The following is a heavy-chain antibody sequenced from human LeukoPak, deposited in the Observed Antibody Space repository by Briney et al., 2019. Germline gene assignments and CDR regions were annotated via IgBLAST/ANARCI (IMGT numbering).Heavy chain of an antibody. CDR1: GFTFSRYA. Sequence: GGSLRLSCAASGFTFSRYAMSWVRQAPGKGLEWVAFIRYDGSNKYYADSVKGRFTISRDNSKNTLYLQMNSLRTEDTAVYYCAKDRPLRYSGSYYAPDYWGQGTLVTVSS. D-gene: IGHD1-26*01. CDR3: AKDRPLRYSGSYYAPDY. CDR2: IRYDGSNK. J-gene: IGHJ4*02. V-gene: IGHV3-30*02.